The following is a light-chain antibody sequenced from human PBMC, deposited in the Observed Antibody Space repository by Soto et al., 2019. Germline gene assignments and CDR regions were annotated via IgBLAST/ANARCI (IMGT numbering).Light chain of an antibody. V-gene: IGLV2-14*03. CDR1: SSDVGGYNY. CDR3: SSYTSSTTYV. Sequence: QSVLNQPASVSGSHGQSIAISCTGTSSDVGGYNYVSWYQQHPGKAPKLMIYDVTNRPSGVSNRFSGSKSGNTASLTISGLQAEDEADYYCSSYTSSTTYVFGTGTKVTVL. J-gene: IGLJ1*01. CDR2: DVT.